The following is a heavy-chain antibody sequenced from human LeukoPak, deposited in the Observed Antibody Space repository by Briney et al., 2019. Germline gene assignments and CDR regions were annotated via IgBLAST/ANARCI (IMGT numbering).Heavy chain of an antibody. V-gene: IGHV1-18*01. D-gene: IGHD1-26*01. CDR3: ARDNKFSGSHDAFDI. CDR1: GYTFTSYG. Sequence: ASVKVSCKASGYTFTSYGISWVRQAPGQRLEWMGWISAYNGNTNYAQKLQGRVTMTTDTSTSTAYMELRSLRSDDTAVYYCARDNKFSGSHDAFDIWDQGTMVTVSS. J-gene: IGHJ3*02. CDR2: ISAYNGNT.